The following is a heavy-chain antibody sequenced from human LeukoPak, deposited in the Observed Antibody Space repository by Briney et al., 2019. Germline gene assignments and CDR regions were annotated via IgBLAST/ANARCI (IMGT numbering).Heavy chain of an antibody. D-gene: IGHD6-25*01. CDR2: IYPGDSDI. Sequence: GESLKISCKGSGHSFTTYWIGWVRQMPGKGLEWMGIIYPGDSDIRYSPSFQGQVTISADKSISTAYLQWSSLKASDTAMYYCARRDRGLDDAFDIWGQGTMVTVSS. CDR3: ARRDRGLDDAFDI. V-gene: IGHV5-51*01. CDR1: GHSFTTYW. J-gene: IGHJ3*02.